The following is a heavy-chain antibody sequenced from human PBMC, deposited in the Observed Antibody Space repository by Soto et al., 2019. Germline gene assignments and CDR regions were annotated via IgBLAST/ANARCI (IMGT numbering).Heavy chain of an antibody. D-gene: IGHD2-15*01. J-gene: IGHJ3*02. CDR1: GFTFSHYG. V-gene: IGHV3-30*18. CDR2: ISYDGSHK. CDR3: AKGSVLGYCTGGSCYGDAFDI. Sequence: QVQLVESGGGVVQPGRSLRLSCAASGFTFSHYGMNRVRQAPGKGLEWVALISYDGSHKHYEDSGKVRFTVSRDNSDNTLYLQMSSLTTQDTAVYYCAKGSVLGYCTGGSCYGDAFDIWGQGTMVTVSS.